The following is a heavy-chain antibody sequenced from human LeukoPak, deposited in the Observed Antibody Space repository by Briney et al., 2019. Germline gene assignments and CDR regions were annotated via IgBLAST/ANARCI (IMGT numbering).Heavy chain of an antibody. V-gene: IGHV3-43*01. Sequence: GGSLRLSCEASGLSFGDYTMHWVRQAPGKGLEWVSLISRNGAATKYADSVRGRFTISRDNGKNSLYLQMNSLRAEDTALYYCARDNRHYYDSSGYNSPFDPGGQGTLVTVSS. CDR2: ISRNGAAT. CDR1: GLSFGDYT. J-gene: IGHJ5*02. D-gene: IGHD3-22*01. CDR3: ARDNRHYYDSSGYNSPFDP.